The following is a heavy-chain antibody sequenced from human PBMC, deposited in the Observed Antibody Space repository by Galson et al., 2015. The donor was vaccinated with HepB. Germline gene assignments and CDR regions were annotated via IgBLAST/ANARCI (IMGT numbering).Heavy chain of an antibody. V-gene: IGHV3-23*01. CDR3: AKDVRYRSPEYFQC. CDR1: GFTFNNYA. J-gene: IGHJ1*01. Sequence: SLRLSCAASGFTFNNYAMNWVRQAPGKGPEWVSVISGSGDSTYYADSVKGRFTISRDNSKNTLSLQMHSLRPEDTAVYYCAKDVRYRSPEYFQCWGQGTLVTVSS. CDR2: ISGSGDST. D-gene: IGHD5-12*01.